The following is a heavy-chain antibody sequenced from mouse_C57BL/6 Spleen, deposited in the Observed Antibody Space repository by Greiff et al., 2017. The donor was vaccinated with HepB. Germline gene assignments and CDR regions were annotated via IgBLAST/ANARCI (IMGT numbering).Heavy chain of an antibody. J-gene: IGHJ3*01. V-gene: IGHV1-18*01. Sequence: EVKLQESGPELVKPGASVKIPCKASGYTFTDYNMDWVKQSHGKSLEWIGDINPNNGGTIYNQKFKGKATLTVDKSSSTAYMELRSLTSEDTAVYYCARSQTAQATAWFAYWGQGTLVTVSA. CDR2: INPNNGGT. D-gene: IGHD3-2*02. CDR1: GYTFTDYN. CDR3: ARSQTAQATAWFAY.